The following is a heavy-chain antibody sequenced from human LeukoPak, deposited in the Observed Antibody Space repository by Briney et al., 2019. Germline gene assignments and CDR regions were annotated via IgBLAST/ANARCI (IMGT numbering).Heavy chain of an antibody. D-gene: IGHD4-17*01. Sequence: GSSVKVSCKASGGTFSSYAISWVRQAPGQGLEWMGGIIPIFGTANYAQKFQGRVTITTDESTSTAYMELSSLRSEDTAVYYCARVERNYGPVAFDIWGQGTMVTVSS. V-gene: IGHV1-69*05. CDR3: ARVERNYGPVAFDI. J-gene: IGHJ3*02. CDR1: GGTFSSYA. CDR2: IIPIFGTA.